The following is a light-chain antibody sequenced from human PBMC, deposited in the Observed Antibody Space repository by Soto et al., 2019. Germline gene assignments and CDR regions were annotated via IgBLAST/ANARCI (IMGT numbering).Light chain of an antibody. CDR2: GAS. CDR3: QQYKDWRT. Sequence: IVMTQSPATLSVSPGERATLSCRASQSMDNKLAWYQQRPGPAPRLLSYGASIRGTGIPARFSGSGSGTEFTLTISGLQSEDFGVYYCQQYKDWRTFGQGPNVEIK. CDR1: QSMDNK. V-gene: IGKV3-15*01. J-gene: IGKJ1*01.